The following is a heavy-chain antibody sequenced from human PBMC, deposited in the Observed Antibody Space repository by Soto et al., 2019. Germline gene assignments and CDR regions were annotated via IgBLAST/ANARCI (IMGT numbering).Heavy chain of an antibody. Sequence: WWSRRLSGLASRFTFTFYAVHWVRQAPGKGLEYVSTISSYGGSRYYADSVKGRFTISRDNSKNTLFLQMSSLRTEDTAVYSCVKDRDDYRDSGYYHYGMDVWGQGTTVTVSS. D-gene: IGHD4-17*01. CDR1: RFTFTFYA. CDR3: VKDRDDYRDSGYYHYGMDV. CDR2: ISSYGGSR. J-gene: IGHJ6*02. V-gene: IGHV3-64D*06.